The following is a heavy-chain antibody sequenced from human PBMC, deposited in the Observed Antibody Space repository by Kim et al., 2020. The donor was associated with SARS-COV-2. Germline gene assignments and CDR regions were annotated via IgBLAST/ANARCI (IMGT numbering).Heavy chain of an antibody. CDR3: ATRNYGGDIDY. Sequence: GGSLRLSCAASGFTFSSYAMHWVRQAPGKGLEWVAVISYDGSNKYYADSVKGRFTISRDNSKNTLYLQMNSLRAEDTAVYYCATRNYGGDIDYWGQGTL. CDR2: ISYDGSNK. V-gene: IGHV3-30*04. D-gene: IGHD2-21*02. CDR1: GFTFSSYA. J-gene: IGHJ4*02.